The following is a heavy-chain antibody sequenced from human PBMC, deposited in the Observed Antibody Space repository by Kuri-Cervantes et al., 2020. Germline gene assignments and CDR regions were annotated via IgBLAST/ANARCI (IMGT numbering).Heavy chain of an antibody. CDR1: GGSISSGSYY. J-gene: IGHJ4*02. Sequence: SETLSLTCTVSGGSISSGSYYWSWIRQPAGKGLEWIGRIYTSGSTNYNPSLKSRVTISVDTSKNQFSLKLSSVIAADTAVYYCVLDPERDGLNFDYWGQGILVTVSS. CDR3: VLDPERDGLNFDY. CDR2: IYTSGST. V-gene: IGHV4-61*02. D-gene: IGHD3/OR15-3a*01.